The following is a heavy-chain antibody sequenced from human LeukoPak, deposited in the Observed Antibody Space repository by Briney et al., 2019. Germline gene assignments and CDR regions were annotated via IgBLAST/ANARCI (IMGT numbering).Heavy chain of an antibody. J-gene: IGHJ4*02. CDR3: ARPSISGSYYHFDY. CDR2: INAGNGNT. Sequence: ASVKVSCKASGYTFTSYAMHWVRQAPGQRLEWMGWINAGNGNTKYSQKFQGRVTITADESTSTAYMELSSLRSEDTAVYYCARPSISGSYYHFDYWGQGTLVTVSS. V-gene: IGHV1-3*01. CDR1: GYTFTSYA. D-gene: IGHD1-26*01.